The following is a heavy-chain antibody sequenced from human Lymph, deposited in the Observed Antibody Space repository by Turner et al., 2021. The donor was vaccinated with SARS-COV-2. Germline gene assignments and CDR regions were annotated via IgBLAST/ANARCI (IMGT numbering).Heavy chain of an antibody. Sequence: EVQLVESGGGLVQPGQSLRLSCTASGFTFGDYAMSWVRQAPGKGLEWVGFIRSKAYGGTTHYAASVKGRFTISRDDSKSIAYLQMNSLKTEDTAVYYCTRVKYCTGGSCYGYHFDYWGQGTLVTVSS. CDR2: IRSKAYGGTT. CDR3: TRVKYCTGGSCYGYHFDY. J-gene: IGHJ4*02. V-gene: IGHV3-49*04. D-gene: IGHD2-15*01. CDR1: GFTFGDYA.